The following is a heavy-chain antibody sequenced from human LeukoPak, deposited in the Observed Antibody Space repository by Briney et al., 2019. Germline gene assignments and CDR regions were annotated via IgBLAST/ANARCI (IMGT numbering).Heavy chain of an antibody. CDR3: ARDGYCSSTSCGENVDY. CDR2: ISAYNGNT. CDR1: GYTFTSYG. Sequence: ASVKVSCKASGYTFTSYGISWVRQAPGQGLEWMGWISAYNGNTNYAQRLQGRVTMTTDTSTSTAYMELRSLRSDDTAVYYCARDGYCSSTSCGENVDYWGQGTLVTVSS. J-gene: IGHJ4*02. V-gene: IGHV1-18*01. D-gene: IGHD2-2*03.